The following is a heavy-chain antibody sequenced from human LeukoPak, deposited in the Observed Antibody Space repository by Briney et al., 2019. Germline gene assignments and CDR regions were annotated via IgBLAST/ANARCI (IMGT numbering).Heavy chain of an antibody. D-gene: IGHD1-26*01. CDR1: GFTFRSYG. J-gene: IGHJ6*02. V-gene: IGHV3-23*05. Sequence: GGSLRLSCVASGFTFRSYGMSWVRQAPGKGLEWVSGIYTNGGDTRYADSVKGRFTISRDNSKNTLYLQMHSLRAEDTAVYYCAHLVWEYVGGLDVWGQGTTVTVSS. CDR2: IYTNGGDT. CDR3: AHLVWEYVGGLDV.